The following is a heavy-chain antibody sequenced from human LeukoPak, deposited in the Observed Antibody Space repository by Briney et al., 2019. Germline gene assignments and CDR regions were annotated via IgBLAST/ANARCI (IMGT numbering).Heavy chain of an antibody. CDR1: GGSISSGSYY. CDR3: ARGPDEQWLVPFDY. Sequence: SETLSLTCTVSGGSISSGSYYWSWIRQPAGKGLEWIGRIYTSGSTNYNPSLKSRVTISEDTAKNQFSMKMRSVTAATPAVYYCARGPDEQWLVPFDYWGQGTLVTVSS. J-gene: IGHJ4*02. V-gene: IGHV4-61*02. D-gene: IGHD6-19*01. CDR2: IYTSGST.